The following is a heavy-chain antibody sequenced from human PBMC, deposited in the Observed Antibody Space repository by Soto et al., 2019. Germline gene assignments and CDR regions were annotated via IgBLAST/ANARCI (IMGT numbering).Heavy chain of an antibody. J-gene: IGHJ6*01. CDR3: ARXGIAAAGFAYYYYGMDV. CDR2: ISAYNGNT. V-gene: IGHV1-18*04. CDR1: GYTFTSYG. D-gene: IGHD6-13*01. Sequence: AAVKVSCKASGYTFTSYGISWVRQAPGQGLEWMGWISAYNGNTNYAQKLQGRVTMTTDTSTSTAYMELRSLRSDDTAVYYCARXGIAAAGFAYYYYGMDVWGQGTTVTVSS.